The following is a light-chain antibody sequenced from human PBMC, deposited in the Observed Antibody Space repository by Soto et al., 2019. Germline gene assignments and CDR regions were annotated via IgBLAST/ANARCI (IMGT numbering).Light chain of an antibody. CDR3: QQSYSTPLT. J-gene: IGKJ4*01. CDR2: AAS. V-gene: IGKV1-39*01. Sequence: IQMTQSPTSLSASVGDRVTITCRASQSISSYLNWYQQKPGKAPKLLIYAASSLQSGVPSRFSGSGSGTDFTLTISSLQPEDFATYYCQQSYSTPLTFGGGNKVDTK. CDR1: QSISSY.